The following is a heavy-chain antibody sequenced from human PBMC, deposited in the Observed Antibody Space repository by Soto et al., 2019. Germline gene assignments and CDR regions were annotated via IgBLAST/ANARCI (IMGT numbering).Heavy chain of an antibody. CDR3: ARSRTVYSSSSVLGY. Sequence: GASVKVSCKASGYTFTGYYMHWVRQAPGQGLEWMGWINPNSGGTNYAQKFQGWVTMTRDTSISTAYMELSRLRSDDTAVYYCARSRTVYSSSSVLGYWGQGTLVTVSS. J-gene: IGHJ4*02. CDR1: GYTFTGYY. CDR2: INPNSGGT. V-gene: IGHV1-2*04. D-gene: IGHD6-6*01.